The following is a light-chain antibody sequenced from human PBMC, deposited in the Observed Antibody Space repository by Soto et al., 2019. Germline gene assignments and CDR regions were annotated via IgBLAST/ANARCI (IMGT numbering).Light chain of an antibody. J-gene: IGKJ1*01. V-gene: IGKV3-20*01. CDR1: RSVRSHY. CDR2: DAS. CDR3: QQYGSSPWT. Sequence: EIVLTQSPGTLSLSPGESATLSCRASRSVRSHYVVWYQQKAGQAPRLLMYDASRRATDTPDRFSGGGSGTDFTLTISRLQPEDFAVYYCQQYGSSPWTFGQGTKVEIK.